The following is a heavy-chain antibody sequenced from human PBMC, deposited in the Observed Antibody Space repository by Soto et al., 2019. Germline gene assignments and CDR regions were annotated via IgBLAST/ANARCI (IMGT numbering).Heavy chain of an antibody. CDR2: INPNSGGT. CDR1: GYTFTGYY. CDR3: ARTLGYCSSTSCHYGMDV. D-gene: IGHD2-2*01. Sequence: ASVKVSCKASGYTFTGYYMHWVRQAPGQGLEWMGWINPNSGGTNYAQKFQGRVTMTRDTSISTAYMELSRLRSDDTAVYYCARTLGYCSSTSCHYGMDVWGQGTTVPSP. J-gene: IGHJ6*02. V-gene: IGHV1-2*02.